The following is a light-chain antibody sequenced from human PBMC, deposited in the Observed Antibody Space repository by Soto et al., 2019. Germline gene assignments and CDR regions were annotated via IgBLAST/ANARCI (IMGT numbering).Light chain of an antibody. Sequence: QSVLTQPPSVSGAPGQRVTISCTGSSSNIGAGYDVHWYQQLPGTAPKLLIYGNTIRPSGVPDRFSGSKSGTSASLALTGLQAEDEADYYCQSYDSSLSVVFGGGTKVTVL. CDR2: GNT. J-gene: IGLJ3*02. CDR1: SSNIGAGYD. V-gene: IGLV1-40*01. CDR3: QSYDSSLSVV.